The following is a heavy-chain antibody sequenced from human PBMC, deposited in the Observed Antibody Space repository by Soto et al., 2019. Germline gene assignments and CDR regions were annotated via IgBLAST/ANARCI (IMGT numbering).Heavy chain of an antibody. CDR2: IYSSGST. CDR1: GGSISSYY. Sequence: PSETLSLTCTVSGGSISSYYWSWLRQPPGKGLEWIGYIYSSGSTHYNPSLQSRVTISADTSKNQVSLKVNSVTAADTAVYYCARDHPHSYGVYYFDYWGQGTPVTVSS. D-gene: IGHD5-18*01. V-gene: IGHV4-59*01. J-gene: IGHJ4*02. CDR3: ARDHPHSYGVYYFDY.